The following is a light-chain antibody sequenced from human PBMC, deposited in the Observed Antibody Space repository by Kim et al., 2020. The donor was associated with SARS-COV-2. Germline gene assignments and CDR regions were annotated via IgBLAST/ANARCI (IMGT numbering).Light chain of an antibody. CDR2: GKN. CDR1: SLRSYY. J-gene: IGLJ3*02. CDR3: NSRDSSGNQLV. V-gene: IGLV3-19*01. Sequence: ALGQTVRITCQRDSLRSYYAGWYQQKSGQAPLLVLYGKNNRPSGIPDRFSGSSSGDTSSLTITGAQAEDEADYYCNSRDSSGNQLVFGGGTQLTVL.